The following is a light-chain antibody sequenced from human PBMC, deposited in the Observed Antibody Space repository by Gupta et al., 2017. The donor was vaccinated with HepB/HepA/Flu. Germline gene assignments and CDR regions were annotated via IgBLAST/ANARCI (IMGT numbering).Light chain of an antibody. CDR3: CSYAGSSVVV. Sequence: QSALTPPASVSGSPGQSITLSCTGTSSDVGGYNLVSWYQQHPGKAPKLMIYEVSKRPSGVSNRFSSSKSGNTASLTISGLQAEDEADYYCCSYAGSSVVVFGGGTKLTVL. J-gene: IGLJ2*01. CDR2: EVS. V-gene: IGLV2-23*02. CDR1: SSDVGGYNL.